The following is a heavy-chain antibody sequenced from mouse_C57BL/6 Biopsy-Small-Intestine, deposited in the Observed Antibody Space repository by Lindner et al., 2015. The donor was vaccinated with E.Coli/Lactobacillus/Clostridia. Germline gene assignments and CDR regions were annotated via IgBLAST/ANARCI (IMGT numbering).Heavy chain of an antibody. CDR1: GDTFTNYD. J-gene: IGHJ4*01. D-gene: IGHD1-3*01. V-gene: IGHV1-84*02. Sequence: SVKVSCKASGDTFTNYDINWVRQAAGQGLEWMGWMNANSGNAGYAQKFQGRVTMTRNTSISTAYMELSSLRFEDTAVYYCATIIPVGIQQYKYNWFDPWGQGTLVTVSS. CDR2: MNANSGNA. CDR3: ATIIPVGIQQYKYNWFDP.